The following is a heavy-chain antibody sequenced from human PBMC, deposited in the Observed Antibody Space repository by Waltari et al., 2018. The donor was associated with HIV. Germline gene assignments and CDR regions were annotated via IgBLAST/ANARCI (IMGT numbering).Heavy chain of an antibody. CDR1: GFTFSKYA. CDR2: SSGSGGST. CDR3: AKDLYCSGGNCYSRVLDS. Sequence: EVQVVESGGGLVQPGGSLRLSCAVSGFTFSKYAMSWVRRGPGKVLGWFAASSGSGGSTRYADSGKVRFTISRDSSKNTLDLQMNSRRAEDTAVYFCAKDLYCSGGNCYSRVLDSWGQGTLVTVSS. V-gene: IGHV3-23*04. D-gene: IGHD2-15*01. J-gene: IGHJ4*02.